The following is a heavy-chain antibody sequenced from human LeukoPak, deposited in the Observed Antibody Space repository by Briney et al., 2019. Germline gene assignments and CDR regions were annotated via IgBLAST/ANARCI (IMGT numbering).Heavy chain of an antibody. CDR1: GYTFTSYA. CDR3: ARDYYGSGSPGSFDY. D-gene: IGHD3-10*01. V-gene: IGHV1-3*01. Sequence: ASVKVSCKASGYTFTSYAMHWVRQAPGQRLEWMGRINAGNGNTKYSQKFQGRVTITRDTSASTAYMELSSLRSEDTAVYYCARDYYGSGSPGSFDYWGQGTLVTVSS. J-gene: IGHJ4*02. CDR2: INAGNGNT.